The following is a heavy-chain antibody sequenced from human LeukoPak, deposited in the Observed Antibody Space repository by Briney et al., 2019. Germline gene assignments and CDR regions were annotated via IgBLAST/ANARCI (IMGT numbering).Heavy chain of an antibody. CDR1: GDSISSDY. CDR2: IYYSGST. CDR3: ARAVRDRGVILPWFDP. D-gene: IGHD3-10*01. Sequence: SETLSLTCIVSGDSISSDYWSWIRQPPGKGLEWIGYIYYSGSTNYNPSLKSRVTISVDTSKKQFSLKLSSVIAADTAVYYCARAVRDRGVILPWFDPWGQGTLVTVPS. V-gene: IGHV4-59*01. J-gene: IGHJ5*02.